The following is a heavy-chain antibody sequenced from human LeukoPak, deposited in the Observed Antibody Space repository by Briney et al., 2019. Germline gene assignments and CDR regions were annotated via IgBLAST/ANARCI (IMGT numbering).Heavy chain of an antibody. J-gene: IGHJ4*02. CDR2: INPNSGGT. V-gene: IGHV1-2*02. CDR3: ARGGYSYGTDFDY. D-gene: IGHD5-18*01. CDR1: GYTFTGYY. Sequence: GASVKVSCKASGYTFTGYYMHRVRQAPGQGLEWMGWINPNSGGTNYAQKFQGRVTMTRDTSISTAYMELSRLRSDDTAVYYCARGGYSYGTDFDYWGQGTLVTVSS.